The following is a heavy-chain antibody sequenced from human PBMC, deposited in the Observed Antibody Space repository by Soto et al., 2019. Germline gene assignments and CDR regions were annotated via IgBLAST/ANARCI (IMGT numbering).Heavy chain of an antibody. D-gene: IGHD6-6*01. Sequence: ASVKVSCKASGFSFTGYYIHWLRQAPGQGLEWMGWIDAHSGGTEYAQKFQGRVTLTRDTSIATAYLTLTSLTSDDTALYYCAKDLTRQLAYWLDPWGQGTQVTVS. CDR1: GFSFTGYY. J-gene: IGHJ5*02. V-gene: IGHV1-2*02. CDR2: IDAHSGGT. CDR3: AKDLTRQLAYWLDP.